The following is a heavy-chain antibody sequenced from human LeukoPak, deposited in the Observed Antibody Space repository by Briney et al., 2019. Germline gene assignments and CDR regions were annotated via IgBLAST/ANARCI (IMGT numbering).Heavy chain of an antibody. Sequence: SETLSLTCTVSGGSISRDFWIWVRQPPGKGLEWIGYIYGSGSTNYNPSLKSRVSISGDTSKNQFSLKVNSVTAADTAVYYCAKGAGWYQFWGQGTLVTVSS. D-gene: IGHD6-19*01. CDR1: GGSISRDF. V-gene: IGHV4-59*01. CDR3: AKGAGWYQF. CDR2: IYGSGST. J-gene: IGHJ4*02.